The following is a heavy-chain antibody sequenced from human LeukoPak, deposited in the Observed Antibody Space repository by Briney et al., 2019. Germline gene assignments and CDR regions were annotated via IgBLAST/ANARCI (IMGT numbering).Heavy chain of an antibody. D-gene: IGHD6-19*01. CDR2: ISRSGGST. CDR3: AKSGSGWYADY. J-gene: IGHJ4*02. CDR1: GFTFSRND. Sequence: GGSLRLSCAASGFTFSRNDMSWVRQAPGKGPQWVSGISRSGGSTYYADSVKGRFTISRDNSKNTLHLQMNSLRAEDTAVYYCAKSGSGWYADYWGQGTLATVSS. V-gene: IGHV3-23*01.